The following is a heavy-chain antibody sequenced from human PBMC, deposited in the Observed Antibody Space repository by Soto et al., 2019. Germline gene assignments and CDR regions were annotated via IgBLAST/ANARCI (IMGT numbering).Heavy chain of an antibody. Sequence: GGSLRLSCAASGFSLSGYWMHWVRQAPGKGLVWVSRIDTYGSATKYADSVEGRFSISKDNAENTLYLQMNNLRADDTTVYYCVRVLKSIGWDNDVFDIWGQGTMVTVSS. CDR1: GFSLSGYW. CDR2: IDTYGSAT. D-gene: IGHD6-19*01. CDR3: VRVLKSIGWDNDVFDI. J-gene: IGHJ3*02. V-gene: IGHV3-74*01.